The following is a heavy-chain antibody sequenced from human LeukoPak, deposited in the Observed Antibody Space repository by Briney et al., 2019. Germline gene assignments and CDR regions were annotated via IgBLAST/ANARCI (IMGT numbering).Heavy chain of an antibody. V-gene: IGHV1-69*13. CDR2: IIPIFGTA. CDR1: GGTFSSYA. Sequence: ASVKVSCKASGGTFSSYAISWVRQAPGQGLEWMGGIIPIFGTANYAQKFQGRVTITADESTSTAYMELSSLRSEDTAVYHCARDRLNYGDYGLHWFDPWGQGTLVTVSS. J-gene: IGHJ5*02. D-gene: IGHD4-17*01. CDR3: ARDRLNYGDYGLHWFDP.